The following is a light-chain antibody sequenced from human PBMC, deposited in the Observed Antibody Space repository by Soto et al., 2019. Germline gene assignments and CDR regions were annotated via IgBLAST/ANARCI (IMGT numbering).Light chain of an antibody. V-gene: IGKV3-11*01. CDR2: DAS. J-gene: IGKJ5*01. Sequence: EIVLTQSPATLSLSPGERATPSCRASQSVSTYLAWYQQKPCLAPRLLIYDASNRATGIPARFRGSGSGTDFTLTISSLEPEDFAVYYCQQRSTWPLITFGQGTRLEIK. CDR3: QQRSTWPLIT. CDR1: QSVSTY.